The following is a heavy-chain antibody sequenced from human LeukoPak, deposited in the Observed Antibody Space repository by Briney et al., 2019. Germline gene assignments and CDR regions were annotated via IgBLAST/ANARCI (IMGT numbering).Heavy chain of an antibody. CDR1: GFTFSSYA. Sequence: GGSLRLSCAASGFTFSSYAMHWVRQAPGKGLEWVAVISYDGSNKYYADSVKGRFTISRDNSKNTLYLQMDSLRAEDTAVYYCARGLDSSSWYGVFDYWGQGTLVTVSS. V-gene: IGHV3-30-3*01. CDR2: ISYDGSNK. J-gene: IGHJ4*02. CDR3: ARGLDSSSWYGVFDY. D-gene: IGHD6-13*01.